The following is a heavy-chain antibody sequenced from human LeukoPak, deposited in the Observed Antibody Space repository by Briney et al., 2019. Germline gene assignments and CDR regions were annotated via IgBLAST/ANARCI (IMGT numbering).Heavy chain of an antibody. Sequence: PSETLSLTCAVYGGSFSGYYWSWIRQPPGKGLEWIGEINHSGSTNYNPSLKSRVTISVDTSKNQFSLKLSSVTAADTAVYYCARGGSIAARQGWERLRGWNTADNWFDPWGQGTLVTVSS. CDR3: ARGGSIAARQGWERLRGWNTADNWFDP. D-gene: IGHD6-6*01. J-gene: IGHJ5*02. CDR2: INHSGST. V-gene: IGHV4-34*01. CDR1: GGSFSGYY.